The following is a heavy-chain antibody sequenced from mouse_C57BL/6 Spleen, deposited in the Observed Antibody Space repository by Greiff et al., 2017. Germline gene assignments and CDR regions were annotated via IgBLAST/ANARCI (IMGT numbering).Heavy chain of an antibody. CDR2: IDPENGAT. J-gene: IGHJ4*01. D-gene: IGHD2-4*01. CDR1: GFNITDDY. CDR3: TPHDYSYAMDD. V-gene: IGHV14-4*01. Sequence: EVQLQQSGAELVRPGASVKLSCTASGFNITDDYMHWVKQRPEQGLEWIGWIDPENGATEYASKFQGKATITADTSSNTAYLQLSSLTSEDTAVYYCTPHDYSYAMDDWGQGTSVTVSS.